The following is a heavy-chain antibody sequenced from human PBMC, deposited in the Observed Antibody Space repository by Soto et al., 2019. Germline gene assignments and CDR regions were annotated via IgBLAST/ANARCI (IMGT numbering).Heavy chain of an antibody. CDR3: ARGRASGSYYLLDY. J-gene: IGHJ4*02. CDR2: INPNSGNI. CDR1: GNTFTSYD. D-gene: IGHD3-10*01. Sequence: KVSCKASGNTFTSYDINWVRQATGHGLEWMGWINPNSGNIGYAQKFQGRVTMTRDTAIRTAYMEVSRLRSDDTAVYYCARGRASGSYYLLDYWGQGTLVTVSS. V-gene: IGHV1-8*01.